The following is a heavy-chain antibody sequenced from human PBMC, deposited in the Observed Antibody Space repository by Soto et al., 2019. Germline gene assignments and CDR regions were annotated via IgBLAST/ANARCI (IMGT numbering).Heavy chain of an antibody. D-gene: IGHD1-26*01. CDR1: GGSVSSYQ. J-gene: IGHJ4*02. CDR2: TSYSGNT. V-gene: IGHV4-59*02. CDR3: ARDGVGPFDY. Sequence: QVQLQESGPGLLKPSETLSLTCTISGGSVSSYQWSWIRQPPGKGLELIGLTSYSGNTVYNPSLKSRVAFSVDTSKNHFSLTLTSVTAADTAVYYCARDGVGPFDYWGQGTLVTVSS.